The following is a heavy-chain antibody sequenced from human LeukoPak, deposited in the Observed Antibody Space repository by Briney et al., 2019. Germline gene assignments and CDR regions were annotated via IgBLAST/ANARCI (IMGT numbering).Heavy chain of an antibody. CDR2: TNSNADGVTA. V-gene: IGHV3-15*01. CDR1: GYNFAKDW. CDR3: NTFNEKDAFKA. J-gene: IGHJ3*01. Sequence: PGGSLRLSCAGSGYNFAKDWMSWVRQAPGKGLEGVGRTNSNADGVTADYAAPVKARFTISSDESENTLYLQMTSLNTEDTAIYYCNTFNEKDAFKAWGKGTMATVAS.